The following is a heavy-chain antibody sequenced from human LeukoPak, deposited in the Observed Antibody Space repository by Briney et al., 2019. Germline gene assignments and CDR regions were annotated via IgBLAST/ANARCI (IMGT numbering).Heavy chain of an antibody. CDR2: IYYSGST. V-gene: IGHV4-39*01. J-gene: IGHJ6*03. CDR3: ASPGYSYGYDYGDRLYPGSYYYMDV. D-gene: IGHD5-18*01. Sequence: SETLSLTCTVSGGSISSSSYYWGWIRQPPGKGLEWIGSIYYSGSTYYNPSLKSRVTISVDTSKNQLSLKLSSVAAADTAVYSCASPGYSYGYDYGDRLYPGSYYYMDVWGKGTTVTVSS. CDR1: GGSISSSSYY.